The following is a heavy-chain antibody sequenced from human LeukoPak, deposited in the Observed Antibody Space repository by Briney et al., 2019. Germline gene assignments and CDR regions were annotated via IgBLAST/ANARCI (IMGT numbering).Heavy chain of an antibody. J-gene: IGHJ4*02. CDR3: ARDYAWDSYGLVLDS. V-gene: IGHV3-11*01. CDR2: ISGSGDRI. D-gene: IGHD3-16*02. Sequence: GGSLRLSCAASGFTFNDYYMSWIRQAPGEGLEWLSYISGSGDRIYYADSVKGRFTISRDNAKNSLYLQLNSLRAEDTAVYYCARDYAWDSYGLVLDSWGQGALVTVSS. CDR1: GFTFNDYY.